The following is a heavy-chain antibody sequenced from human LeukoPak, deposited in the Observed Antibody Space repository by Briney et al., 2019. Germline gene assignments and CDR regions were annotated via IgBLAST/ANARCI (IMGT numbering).Heavy chain of an antibody. D-gene: IGHD3-10*01. CDR1: GFTFGDYA. Sequence: GGSLRLSCTAYGFTFGDYAMSWVRRAPGKGGEGGGCIRSKGYGGTTEYAAYVTGRFTISRDDSKSIAYLQMNSMKTEDTAVYYCTRVGLLWFGESVDYWGQGTLVTVSS. CDR2: IRSKGYGGTT. J-gene: IGHJ4*02. V-gene: IGHV3-49*04. CDR3: TRVGLLWFGESVDY.